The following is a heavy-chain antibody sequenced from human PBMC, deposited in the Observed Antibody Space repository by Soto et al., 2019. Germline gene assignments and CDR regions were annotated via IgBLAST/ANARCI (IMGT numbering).Heavy chain of an antibody. V-gene: IGHV5-51*01. J-gene: IGHJ6*02. D-gene: IGHD6-19*01. CDR1: GYSFTSYW. CDR2: VHPGNSGT. CDR3: ARHRAVAGMPDYYYDMDV. Sequence: PGESLKSSCKGSGYSFTSYWIGWVRQMPGKGLEWMGIVHPGNSGTKYSPSFQGQVTISADKSISTAYLQWSSLKASDTAMCYCARHRAVAGMPDYYYDMDVWGQGTTVTVSS.